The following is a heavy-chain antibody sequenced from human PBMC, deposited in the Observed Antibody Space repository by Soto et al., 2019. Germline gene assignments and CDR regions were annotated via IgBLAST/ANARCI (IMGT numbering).Heavy chain of an antibody. CDR3: AKDIEEVVYYYGMDV. CDR1: GFTFSSYG. V-gene: IGHV3-30*18. D-gene: IGHD1-26*01. J-gene: IGHJ6*02. CDR2: ISYDGNNK. Sequence: QVQLVESGGGVVQPGKSLRLSCAASGFTFSSYGMHWVRQAPGKGLEWVALISYDGNNKFYADSVKGRFIISRDNSKNTLFLQMNSLRAEDTALYYCAKDIEEVVYYYGMDVWGQGTTVTVSS.